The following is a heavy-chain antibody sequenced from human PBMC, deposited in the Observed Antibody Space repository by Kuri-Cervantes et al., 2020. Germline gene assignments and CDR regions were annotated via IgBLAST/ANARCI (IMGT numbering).Heavy chain of an antibody. V-gene: IGHV1-3*01. J-gene: IGHJ6*03. Sequence: ASVKVSCKASGYAFTSYAMHWVRQAPGQRLEWMGWINAGNGNTKYSQKFQGRVTITRDTSASTAYMELSSLRSEDTAVYYCASKNYDFWSGYKYYYYYMDVWGKGTTVTVSS. CDR2: INAGNGNT. D-gene: IGHD3-3*01. CDR3: ASKNYDFWSGYKYYYYYMDV. CDR1: GYAFTSYA.